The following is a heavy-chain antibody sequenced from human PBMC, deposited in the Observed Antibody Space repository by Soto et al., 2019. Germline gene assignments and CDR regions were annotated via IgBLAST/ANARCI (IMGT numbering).Heavy chain of an antibody. J-gene: IGHJ4*02. CDR1: GFTFSSYA. D-gene: IGHD5-18*01. CDR3: AISDTAMVQGTFDY. V-gene: IGHV3-23*01. Sequence: EVQLLESGGGLVQPGGSLRLSCAASGFTFSSYAMSWVRQAPGKGLEWVSAISGSGGSTYYADSVKGRFTISRDNSKNTMYLQMNSLRAEDTAVYYCAISDTAMVQGTFDYWGQGTLVTVSS. CDR2: ISGSGGST.